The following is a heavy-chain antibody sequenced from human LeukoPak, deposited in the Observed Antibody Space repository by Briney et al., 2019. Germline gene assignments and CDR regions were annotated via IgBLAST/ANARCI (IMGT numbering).Heavy chain of an antibody. Sequence: GGSLRLSCAASGLTFSSYAMSWVRQAPGKGLEWVSTISGGGGTTYYADSVKGRFTISRDNSRNTLYLQMNSLRAEDTAVYYCAKEVAAGSGYYYYGMDVWGQGTTVTVSS. J-gene: IGHJ6*02. CDR1: GLTFSSYA. V-gene: IGHV3-23*01. CDR2: ISGGGGTT. D-gene: IGHD6-13*01. CDR3: AKEVAAGSGYYYYGMDV.